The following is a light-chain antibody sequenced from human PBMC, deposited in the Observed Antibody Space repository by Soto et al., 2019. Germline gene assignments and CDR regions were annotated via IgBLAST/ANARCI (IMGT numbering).Light chain of an antibody. V-gene: IGKV1-33*01. CDR3: QQYDTLPPT. CDR1: QGINNY. Sequence: DIQMTQSPSSLSASVGDRVTITCRASQGINNYLIWYQQKPGKAPELLIYDAFSLQTGVPSRFRGSASGTDFTLTISSLQPEDVATYYCQQYDTLPPTFGQGTKLEI. J-gene: IGKJ2*01. CDR2: DAF.